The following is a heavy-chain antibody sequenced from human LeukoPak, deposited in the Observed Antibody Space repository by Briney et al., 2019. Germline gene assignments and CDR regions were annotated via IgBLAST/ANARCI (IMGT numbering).Heavy chain of an antibody. CDR1: GFTVSTNS. Sequence: GGSLRLSCTVSGFTVSTNSMNWVRQAPGKGLEWVSYISSSGSTIYYADSVKGRFTISRDNSKNTLYLQMNSLRDEDTAVYYCARDLNPPKFPPDAFDIWGQGTMVTVSS. CDR3: ARDLNPPKFPPDAFDI. CDR2: ISSSGSTI. D-gene: IGHD1-14*01. V-gene: IGHV3-48*02. J-gene: IGHJ3*02.